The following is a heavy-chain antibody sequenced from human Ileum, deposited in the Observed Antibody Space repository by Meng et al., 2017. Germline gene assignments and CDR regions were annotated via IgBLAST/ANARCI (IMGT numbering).Heavy chain of an antibody. CDR2: ISHSGSA. V-gene: IGHV4-4*02. D-gene: IGHD4-23*01. CDR1: SGSISSNTY. CDR3: ARHGGYSQDF. Sequence: VPPPEPGPGLVTSSRALALTCAGSSGSISSNTYWSWVRQPPGTGLEWIGQISHSGSAYYNPSLKSRVTMSVDKSKCQFSLMLTSVTAADTAIYYCARHGGYSQDFWGQGTLVTVSS. J-gene: IGHJ4*02.